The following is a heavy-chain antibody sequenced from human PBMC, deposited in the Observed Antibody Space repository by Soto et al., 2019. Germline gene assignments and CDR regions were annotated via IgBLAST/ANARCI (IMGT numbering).Heavy chain of an antibody. D-gene: IGHD2-2*01. CDR3: ARRVVLVPAAQYYFDY. J-gene: IGHJ4*02. Sequence: SETLSLTCAVSGGSISSSNWWSWVRQPPGKGLEWIGEIYHSGSTNYNPSLKSRVTISVDKSKNQFSLKLSSVTAADTAVYYCARRVVLVPAAQYYFDYWGQGTLVTVSS. CDR2: IYHSGST. CDR1: GGSISSSNW. V-gene: IGHV4-4*02.